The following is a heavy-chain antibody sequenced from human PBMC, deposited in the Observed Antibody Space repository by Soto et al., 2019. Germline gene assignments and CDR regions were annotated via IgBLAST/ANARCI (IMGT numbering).Heavy chain of an antibody. V-gene: IGHV1-69*06. D-gene: IGHD2-15*01. J-gene: IGHJ3*02. CDR1: GGTFSSYA. CDR2: IIPIFGTA. CDR3: ASSEIVVVVAATPGAFDI. Sequence: SVKVSCKASGGTFSSYAISWVRQAPGQGLEWMGGIIPIFGTANYAQKFQGRVTITADKSTSTAYMELSSLRSEDTAVYYCASSEIVVVVAATPGAFDIWGQGTVVTVSS.